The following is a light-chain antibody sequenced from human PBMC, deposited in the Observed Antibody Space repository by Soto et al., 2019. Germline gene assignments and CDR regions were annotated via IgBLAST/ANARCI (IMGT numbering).Light chain of an antibody. J-gene: IGLJ1*01. CDR3: QSCDSSLSGSGV. CDR1: SSNIGAGYD. CDR2: GNS. V-gene: IGLV1-40*01. Sequence: QSVLTQPPSVSGAPGQRVTISCTGSSSNIGAGYDVHWYQQLPGTAPKLLIYGNSNRPSGVPDRFSGSKSGTSASLAITGLLAEEEADYYCQSCDSSLSGSGVFGTGTKLTVL.